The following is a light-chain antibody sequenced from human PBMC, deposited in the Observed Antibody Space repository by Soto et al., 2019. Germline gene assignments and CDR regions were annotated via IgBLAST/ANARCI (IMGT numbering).Light chain of an antibody. V-gene: IGLV2-14*01. Sequence: QSALTQPASVSGSPGQSITISCTGTSSDVGGYNYVSWYQQHPGKAPKLMIYEVSNRPSGVSNRFSGSKSGHTASLTISGLQAEDEADYYCSSYTSSSTQVFGTGTKLTVL. CDR2: EVS. J-gene: IGLJ1*01. CDR3: SSYTSSSTQV. CDR1: SSDVGGYNY.